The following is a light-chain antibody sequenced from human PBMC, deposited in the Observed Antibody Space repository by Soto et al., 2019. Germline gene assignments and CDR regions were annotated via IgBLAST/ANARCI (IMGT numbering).Light chain of an antibody. J-gene: IGKJ1*01. CDR1: RTISSY. CDR2: AAS. V-gene: IGKV1-39*01. CDR3: QQTYSTPGT. Sequence: DIQMTQSPSSLSASVGDRVTTTCRASRTISSYLNWYQQKPGKAPNLLIYAASNLQGGVPSRFSGSGSGTDFTLTISSLHSEDFATYYCQQTYSTPGTFGQGTKVDIK.